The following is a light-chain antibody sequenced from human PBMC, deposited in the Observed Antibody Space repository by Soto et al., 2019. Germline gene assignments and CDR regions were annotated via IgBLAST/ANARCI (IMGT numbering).Light chain of an antibody. CDR1: QSVSSN. J-gene: IGKJ1*01. CDR2: GAS. CDR3: HHYINCSHMST. V-gene: IGKV3-15*01. Sequence: ELVRTQSPATLSVSPGERSTLSCRASQSVSSNLPWYQQKLGQAPRLPIYGASTRSTGIPARFSGSGSGTNLNLTISIRQPQDFAVYYCHHYINCSHMSTFGQGTKVDIK.